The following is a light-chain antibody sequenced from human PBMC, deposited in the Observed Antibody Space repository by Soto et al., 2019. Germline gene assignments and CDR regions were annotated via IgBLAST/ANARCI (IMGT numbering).Light chain of an antibody. CDR3: QQYNCLPTWT. V-gene: IGKV1-5*03. J-gene: IGKJ1*01. Sequence: DLQLTQSPSTLSASVGDRVTITCRASQNINIWLAWYQQKPGTAPKLLIYKASTLERGVPSRFSDNGSGTDFTLTISSLQPDDAATYYCQQYNCLPTWTFGQGTKVEMK. CDR2: KAS. CDR1: QNINIW.